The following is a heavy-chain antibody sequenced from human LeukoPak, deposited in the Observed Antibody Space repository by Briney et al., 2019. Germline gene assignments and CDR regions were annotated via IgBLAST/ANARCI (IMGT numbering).Heavy chain of an antibody. D-gene: IGHD6-19*01. J-gene: IGHJ4*02. CDR1: GGSITKNGYY. CDR2: MHYSGST. CDR3: CGSGWFAGPFGY. Sequence: PSETLSLTCSVSGGSITKNGYYWGWIRQSPETGLEWIGIMHYSGSTYYNPSLNSRVTISVDTSKNQFSLKLTSVTAADTAVYYCCGSGWFAGPFGYWGQGALVTVSS. V-gene: IGHV4-39*07.